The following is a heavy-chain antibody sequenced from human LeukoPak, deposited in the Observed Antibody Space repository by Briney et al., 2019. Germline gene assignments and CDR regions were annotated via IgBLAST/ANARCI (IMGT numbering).Heavy chain of an antibody. CDR2: IAYDGSNT. V-gene: IGHV3-33*03. J-gene: IGHJ5*02. CDR3: AKDIGSTSLYNCFDP. Sequence: GRSLRLSCTVYGFTFSTYAMHWVRQAPGKGLEWVAVIAYDGSNTYYLDSVKGRFTISRDNTENTLYLQMNSLRAEDTAVYYCAKDIGSTSLYNCFDPWGQGTLVTVSS. CDR1: GFTFSTYA. D-gene: IGHD2-2*01.